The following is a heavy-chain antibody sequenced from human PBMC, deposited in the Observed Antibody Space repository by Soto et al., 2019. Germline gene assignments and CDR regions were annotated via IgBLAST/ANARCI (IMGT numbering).Heavy chain of an antibody. J-gene: IGHJ5*02. Sequence: GGSLRLSCAASGFTFSSYAMSWVRQAPGKGLEWVSAISGSGGSTYYADSVKGRFTISRDNSKNTLYLQMNSLRAEDTAVYYCTRKYGYLIRWFDPWGQGTLVTVSS. CDR2: ISGSGGST. CDR1: GFTFSSYA. D-gene: IGHD3-22*01. CDR3: TRKYGYLIRWFDP. V-gene: IGHV3-23*01.